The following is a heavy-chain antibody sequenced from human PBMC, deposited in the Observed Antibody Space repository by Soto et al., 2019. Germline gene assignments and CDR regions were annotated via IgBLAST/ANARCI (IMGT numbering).Heavy chain of an antibody. CDR3: ASVGATTPGVYYYGMDV. V-gene: IGHV4-38-2*01. J-gene: IGHJ6*02. D-gene: IGHD1-26*01. CDR2: IYHSGST. CDR1: GYSISSGYY. Sequence: SETLSLTCAVSGYSISSGYYWGWIRQPPGKGLEWIGSIYHSGSTYYNPSLKSRVTISVDTSKNQFSLKLSSVTAADTAVYYCASVGATTPGVYYYGMDVWGQGTTVTVSS.